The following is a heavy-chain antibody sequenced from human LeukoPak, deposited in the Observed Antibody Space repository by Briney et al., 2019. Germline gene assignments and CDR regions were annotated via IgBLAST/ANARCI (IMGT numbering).Heavy chain of an antibody. Sequence: GASVKVSCKASGYTFTSYAMHWVRQAPGQRLEWMGWINAGNGNTKYSQKFQGRVTITRDTSASTAYMELSSLRSEDTAVYYCARVESGGFGLPFDYWGQGTLVTVSS. V-gene: IGHV1-3*01. J-gene: IGHJ4*02. CDR3: ARVESGGFGLPFDY. CDR1: GYTFTSYA. D-gene: IGHD3-10*01. CDR2: INAGNGNT.